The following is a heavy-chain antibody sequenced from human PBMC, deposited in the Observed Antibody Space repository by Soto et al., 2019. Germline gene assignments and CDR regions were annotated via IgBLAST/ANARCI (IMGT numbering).Heavy chain of an antibody. CDR2: IYYSGST. V-gene: IGHV4-31*03. Sequence: SETLSLTCTVSGGSISSGGYYWSWIRQHPGKGLEWIGYIYYSGSTYYNPSLKSRVTISVDTSKNQFSLKLSSVTAADTAVYYCARSHYDSSGYYAFDIWGQGTMVTVSS. CDR1: GGSISSGGYY. J-gene: IGHJ3*02. D-gene: IGHD3-22*01. CDR3: ARSHYDSSGYYAFDI.